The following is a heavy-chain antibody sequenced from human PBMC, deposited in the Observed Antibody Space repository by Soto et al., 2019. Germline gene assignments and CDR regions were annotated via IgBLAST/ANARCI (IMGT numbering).Heavy chain of an antibody. CDR2: INPKFGDT. V-gene: IGHV1-2*02. CDR1: GYTFTAYY. D-gene: IGHD3-10*01. Sequence: QVQLVQSGAEVKEPGDSVRVSCEASGYTFTAYYIHWVRQAPGQGLEWMGWINPKFGDTTYAEDFQSRVSMTRNMAIRTVYMELSRLTSDDTAISYYARNMDYYYGPGSGNGHGFWGQGTTVPVFS. CDR3: ARNMDYYYGPGSGNGHGF. J-gene: IGHJ6*02.